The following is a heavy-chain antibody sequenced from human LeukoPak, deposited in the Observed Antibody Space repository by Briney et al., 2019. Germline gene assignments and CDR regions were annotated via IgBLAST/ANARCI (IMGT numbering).Heavy chain of an antibody. J-gene: IGHJ4*02. Sequence: GSLRLSCAASGFPFSSYSMNWVRQAPGKGLEWVSSISSSSSYIYYADSVKGRFTISRDNAKNSLYLQMNSLRAEDTAVYYCARVQGEDYDSSGYSDYWGQGTLVTVSS. CDR2: ISSSSSYI. V-gene: IGHV3-21*01. CDR3: ARVQGEDYDSSGYSDY. D-gene: IGHD3-22*01. CDR1: GFPFSSYS.